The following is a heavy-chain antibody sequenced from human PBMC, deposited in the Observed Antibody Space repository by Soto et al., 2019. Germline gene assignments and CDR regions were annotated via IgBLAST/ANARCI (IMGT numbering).Heavy chain of an antibody. J-gene: IGHJ3*02. CDR2: IDNSGST. CDR3: ARDVGASDAFDI. CDR1: GGSISSGGYY. D-gene: IGHD1-26*01. Sequence: SETLSLTCTVSGGSISSGGYYWSWIRQHPGKGLEWIGYIDNSGSTYYNPSLRSRVTISVDTSKNQFSLKLSSVTAADTAVYYCARDVGASDAFDIWGHGTMVTVSS. V-gene: IGHV4-31*03.